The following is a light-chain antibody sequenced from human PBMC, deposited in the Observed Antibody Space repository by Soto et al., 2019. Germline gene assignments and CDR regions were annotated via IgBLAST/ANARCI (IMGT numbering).Light chain of an antibody. Sequence: DIQMTQSPSSLSASMGVRVTITCRRSQSISTYLNWYQQKPGKAPKLLIYGVFSLESGVPSRFSGGGSGTDFSLTISSLQPEDFAVYYCQQSYSTPPTFGQGTKVEIK. CDR2: GVF. CDR1: QSISTY. J-gene: IGKJ2*01. CDR3: QQSYSTPPT. V-gene: IGKV1-39*01.